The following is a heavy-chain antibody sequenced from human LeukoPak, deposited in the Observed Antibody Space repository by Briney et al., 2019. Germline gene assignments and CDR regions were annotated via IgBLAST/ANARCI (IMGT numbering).Heavy chain of an antibody. CDR3: ATHRLESHDIQFDY. CDR1: GLPFSDYA. CDR2: IRISAYGAST. Sequence: GRSLRLSCTVSGLPFSDYALSRVRQVPGKGLEWVGFIRISAYGASTEYSAPVKDRFTISRDDSKSLAYLQMNTLKTEDTAVYYCATHRLESHDIQFDYWGQGALVIVSS. D-gene: IGHD1-1*01. V-gene: IGHV3-49*04. J-gene: IGHJ4*02.